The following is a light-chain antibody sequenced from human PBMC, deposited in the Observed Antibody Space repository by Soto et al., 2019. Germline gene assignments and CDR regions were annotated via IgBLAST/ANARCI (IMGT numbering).Light chain of an antibody. Sequence: QSVLTQPPSVSGAPGQRVTISCTGSSSNIGAGYDVHWYQQLPGTAPKLLIYGNSNRPSGVPDRFSGSKSGTSASLAITGLQAEDEADYYGQSYDSSLSAYVVFGGGTQLTVL. CDR1: SSNIGAGYD. V-gene: IGLV1-40*01. CDR2: GNS. CDR3: QSYDSSLSAYVV. J-gene: IGLJ2*01.